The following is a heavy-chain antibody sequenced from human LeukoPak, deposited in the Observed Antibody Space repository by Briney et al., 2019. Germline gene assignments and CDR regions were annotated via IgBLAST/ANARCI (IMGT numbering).Heavy chain of an antibody. V-gene: IGHV3-21*01. CDR1: GFTFSDYS. Sequence: PGGSLRLSCAASGFTFSDYSMNWVRQAPGKGLEWVSSISSSSSYIFYADSVRGRFSISRDNAKNSLYLQMNSLRAEDTAVYYCAKQHSSDWNGVGEYFQYWGQGTLVTVSS. D-gene: IGHD6-19*01. CDR2: ISSSSSYI. J-gene: IGHJ1*01. CDR3: AKQHSSDWNGVGEYFQY.